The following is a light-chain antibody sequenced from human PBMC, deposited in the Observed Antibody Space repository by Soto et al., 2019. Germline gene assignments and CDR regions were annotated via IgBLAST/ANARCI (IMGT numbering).Light chain of an antibody. J-gene: IGKJ2*01. V-gene: IGKV3-15*01. CDR2: GAS. CDR1: QSVSSN. Sequence: EIVMTQSPATLSVSPGERATLSCRASQSVSSNLAWYQQKPGQAPRLLIYGASTRATGIPARFSGSGSGTELTLTISSLQSEDFAVYYCQQYNNCPHTFGQGTKLEIK. CDR3: QQYNNCPHT.